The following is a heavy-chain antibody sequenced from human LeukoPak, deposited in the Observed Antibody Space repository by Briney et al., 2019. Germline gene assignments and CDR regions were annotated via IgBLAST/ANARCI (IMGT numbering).Heavy chain of an antibody. CDR2: INPNSGGT. Sequence: ASVKVSCKASGYTFTGYYMHRVRQAPGQGLEWMGWINPNSGGTNYAQKFQGRVTMTRDTSISTAYMELSRLRSDDTAVYYCAREAGYCSSTSCYAAGNFDYWGQGTLVTVSS. V-gene: IGHV1-2*02. D-gene: IGHD2-2*01. CDR3: AREAGYCSSTSCYAAGNFDY. J-gene: IGHJ4*02. CDR1: GYTFTGYY.